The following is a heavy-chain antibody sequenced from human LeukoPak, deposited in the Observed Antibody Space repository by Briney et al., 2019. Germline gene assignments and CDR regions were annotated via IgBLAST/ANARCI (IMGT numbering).Heavy chain of an antibody. D-gene: IGHD3-22*01. CDR3: ARVGFRDYYDSSGYYSIDY. Sequence: SETLSLTCTVSGGSISSSSYYWGWIRQPPGKGLEWIGSIYYSGSTYYNPSLKSRVTISVDTSKNQFSLKLSSVTAADTAVYYCARVGFRDYYDSSGYYSIDYWGQGTLVTVSS. J-gene: IGHJ4*02. CDR1: GGSISSSSYY. V-gene: IGHV4-39*01. CDR2: IYYSGST.